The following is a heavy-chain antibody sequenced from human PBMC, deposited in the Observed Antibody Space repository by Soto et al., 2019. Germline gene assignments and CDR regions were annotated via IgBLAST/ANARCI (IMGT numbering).Heavy chain of an antibody. J-gene: IGHJ6*03. D-gene: IGHD2-2*01. CDR3: ARGFDCSSTSCYAAYYYYMDV. CDR2: ISAYNGNT. CDR1: GYTFTSYG. V-gene: IGHV1-18*01. Sequence: ASVKVSCKASGYTFTSYGISWVRQAPGQGLEWMGWISAYNGNTNYAQKLQGRVTMTTDTSTSTAYMELRSLRSDDTAVYYCARGFDCSSTSCYAAYYYYMDVWGKGTTVTVSS.